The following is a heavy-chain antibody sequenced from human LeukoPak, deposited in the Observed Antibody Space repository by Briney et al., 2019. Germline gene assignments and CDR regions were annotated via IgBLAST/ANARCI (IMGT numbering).Heavy chain of an antibody. CDR2: IYTSGST. J-gene: IGHJ3*02. D-gene: IGHD1-26*01. Sequence: SETLSLTCTVSGGSISSYYLSWVRQPAWKGLEWIWRIYTSGSTTYYPSLKRRVTVSVDTSKNQAALKLSSVTAADTAVYYCARRAIVGAENACDIWGQGTMVTVSS. V-gene: IGHV4-4*07. CDR1: GGSISSYY. CDR3: ARRAIVGAENACDI.